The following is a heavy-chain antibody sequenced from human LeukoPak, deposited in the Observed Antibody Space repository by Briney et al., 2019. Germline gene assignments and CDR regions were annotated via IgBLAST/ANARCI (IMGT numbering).Heavy chain of an antibody. CDR2: IYYSGST. CDR3: ARGGSSSYAFDI. D-gene: IGHD6-19*01. Sequence: SETLSLTCTVSGGSISSSSYYWGWIRQPPGKGLVWIGSIYYSGSTYYNPSLKSRVTISVDTSKNQFSLKLSSVTAADTAVYYCARGGSSSYAFDIWGQGTMVTVSS. V-gene: IGHV4-39*07. J-gene: IGHJ3*02. CDR1: GGSISSSSYY.